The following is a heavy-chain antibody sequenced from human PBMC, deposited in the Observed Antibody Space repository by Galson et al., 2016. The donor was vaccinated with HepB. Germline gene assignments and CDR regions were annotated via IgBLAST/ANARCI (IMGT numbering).Heavy chain of an antibody. V-gene: IGHV3-23*01. D-gene: IGHD2-21*01. CDR3: AKGSIWVSAALYGMDV. Sequence: SLRLSCAASGFRFSGYAMTWVRQAPGKGLEWVPGISGSGEHTYYADNVKGRFTISRDNSKTTLYVQMTSLRVEDTAIYYCAKGSIWVSAALYGMDVWGQGTTVTVSS. CDR1: GFRFSGYA. CDR2: ISGSGEHT. J-gene: IGHJ6*02.